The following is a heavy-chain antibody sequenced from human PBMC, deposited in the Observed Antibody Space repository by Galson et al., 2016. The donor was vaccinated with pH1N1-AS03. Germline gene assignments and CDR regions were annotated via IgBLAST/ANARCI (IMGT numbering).Heavy chain of an antibody. D-gene: IGHD3-16*01. CDR3: AREPWGSTQGEY. CDR2: IYGGGDT. J-gene: IGHJ4*02. CDR1: GFTINNNY. V-gene: IGHV3-53*01. Sequence: SLRLSCAASGFTINNNYMSWVRQAPGKGLEWVSVIYGGGDTFYADSVKGRFTISRYNSKNTVYLQMNSLRVEDTAVYYCAREPWGSTQGEYWGQGTLVTVSS.